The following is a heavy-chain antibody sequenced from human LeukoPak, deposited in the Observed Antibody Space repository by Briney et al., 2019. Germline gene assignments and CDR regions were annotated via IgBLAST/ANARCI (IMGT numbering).Heavy chain of an antibody. CDR2: IYYSGST. CDR3: ARDLSSGVRGVIDY. Sequence: PSETLSLTCTVSGGSISSYYWSWIRQPPGKGLEWIGYIYYSGSTNYNPSLKSRVTISVDTSKNQFSLKLSSVTAADTAVYYCARDLSSGVRGVIDYWGQGTLVTVSS. CDR1: GGSISSYY. V-gene: IGHV4-59*01. D-gene: IGHD3-10*01. J-gene: IGHJ4*02.